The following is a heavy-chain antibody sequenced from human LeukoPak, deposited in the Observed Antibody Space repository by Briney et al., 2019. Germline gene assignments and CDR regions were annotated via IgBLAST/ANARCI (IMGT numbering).Heavy chain of an antibody. Sequence: GGSLRLSCAASGFTFDDYTMHWVRQTPGKGLXXXXXXSWDGSSTYYADSVKGRFTISRDNSKNSLYLQMISLRTEDTALYYCAKGEPTSSGWDPIDCWGQGTLVTVSS. D-gene: IGHD6-19*01. J-gene: IGHJ4*02. CDR2: XSWDGSST. V-gene: IGHV3-43*01. CDR3: AKGEPTSSGWDPIDC. CDR1: GFTFDDYT.